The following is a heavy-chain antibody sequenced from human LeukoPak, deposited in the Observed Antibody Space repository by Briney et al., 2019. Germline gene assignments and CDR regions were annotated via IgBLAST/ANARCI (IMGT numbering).Heavy chain of an antibody. CDR3: ARFYGSGSYYLDY. J-gene: IGHJ4*02. CDR1: GFSFSTYA. Sequence: GGSLRLSCAASGFSFSTYAMSWVRQAPGKGLEWVSGISGSVGYTYYADSVKGRFTISRDKSKNTLYLQMNSLRAEDTAVYYCARFYGSGSYYLDYWGQGTLVTVSS. V-gene: IGHV3-23*01. CDR2: ISGSVGYT. D-gene: IGHD3-10*01.